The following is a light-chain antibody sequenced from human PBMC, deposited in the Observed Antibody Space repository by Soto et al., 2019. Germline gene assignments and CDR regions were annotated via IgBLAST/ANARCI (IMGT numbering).Light chain of an antibody. CDR1: QFLSSH. CDR3: HQRNK. V-gene: IGKV3-11*01. Sequence: EVVLTQSPATLSLAPGERATLSCGASQFLSSHLACYQQKPGQPPRLLIYDTSNRATGIPARFSGSRSGTDFTLTISSLEPEDFGVYFCHQRNKFGQGTRLEIK. CDR2: DTS. J-gene: IGKJ5*01.